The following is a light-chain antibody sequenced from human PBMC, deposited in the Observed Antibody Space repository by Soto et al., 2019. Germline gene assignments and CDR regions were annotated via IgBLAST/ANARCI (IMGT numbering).Light chain of an antibody. Sequence: EIEMTQSPATLSLAPGERVTLSCRASESVSTNLAWYQQKPGQAPRLLVYGAPTRATGVPARFSGSGSGTEFTLTISSLGSEDFAVYYCQQYNKWPLTFGQGTKVDIK. V-gene: IGKV3-15*01. J-gene: IGKJ1*01. CDR1: ESVSTN. CDR3: QQYNKWPLT. CDR2: GAP.